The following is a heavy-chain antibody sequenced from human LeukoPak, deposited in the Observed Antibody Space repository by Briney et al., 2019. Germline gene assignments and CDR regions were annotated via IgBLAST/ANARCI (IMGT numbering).Heavy chain of an antibody. V-gene: IGHV3-72*01. Sequence: GGSLRLSCAASGFTFSDHYVDWVRHAPGEGLEWVGRTRKKANSYTTEYAASVKGRFTISRDDSKNSLYLQMNSLKAEDTAVYYCARVGGDTGRSFDYWGQGTLVTVSS. CDR3: ARVGGDTGRSFDY. CDR2: TRKKANSYTT. D-gene: IGHD5-18*01. CDR1: GFTFSDHY. J-gene: IGHJ4*02.